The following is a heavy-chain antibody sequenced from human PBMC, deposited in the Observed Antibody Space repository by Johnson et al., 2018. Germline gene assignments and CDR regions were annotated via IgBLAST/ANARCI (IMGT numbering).Heavy chain of an antibody. D-gene: IGHD2-21*01. Sequence: VQLVETGGGVVRPGRSLRLSCAASGFIFTSYAMHWVRQAPGKGLEWVAVIWFDGSNKYYADFVKGRFTISRDKSKDTLYLRMNSLRAEDTAVYYWARDAGVGIQHDAFDVWGQGTMVIVSS. J-gene: IGHJ3*01. CDR3: ARDAGVGIQHDAFDV. V-gene: IGHV3-33*01. CDR1: GFIFTSYA. CDR2: IWFDGSNK.